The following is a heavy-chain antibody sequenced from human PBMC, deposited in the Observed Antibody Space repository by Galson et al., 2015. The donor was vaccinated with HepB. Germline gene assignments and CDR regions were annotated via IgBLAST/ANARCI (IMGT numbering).Heavy chain of an antibody. CDR1: GFTFGSYG. D-gene: IGHD3-10*01. Sequence: SLRLSCAASGFTFGSYGMHWVRQAPGRGLEWVAVISYDGTNKYYVESVKGRFTISRDNSKNTLYLQMNSLRAEDTAVYYCAKDSGTTWFVFPDHWGQGTLVTVSS. J-gene: IGHJ4*02. CDR3: AKDSGTTWFVFPDH. V-gene: IGHV3-30*18. CDR2: ISYDGTNK.